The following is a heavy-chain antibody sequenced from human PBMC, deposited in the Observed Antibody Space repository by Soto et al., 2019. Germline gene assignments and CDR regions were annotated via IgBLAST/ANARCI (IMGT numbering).Heavy chain of an antibody. V-gene: IGHV1-69*13. CDR3: ARGDGYTLRFVYRFDY. D-gene: IGHD5-12*01. CDR2: IIPIFGTA. J-gene: IGHJ4*02. Sequence: SVKVSCKASGGTFSSYAISWVRQAPGQGLEWMGGIIPIFGTANYAQKFQGKVTITADESTSTAYMELSSLRSEDTAVYYCARGDGYTLRFVYRFDYWGQGTLVTVSS. CDR1: GGTFSSYA.